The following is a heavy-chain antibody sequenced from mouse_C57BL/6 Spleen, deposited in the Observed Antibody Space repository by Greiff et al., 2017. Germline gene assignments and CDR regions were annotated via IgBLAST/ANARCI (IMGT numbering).Heavy chain of an antibody. J-gene: IGHJ2*01. Sequence: VRLLESGPGLVQPSQSLSITCSVSGFSLTSYGVHWVRHSPGKGLEWLGVIWCGGSTDYNAAFISRLSISKDNCMSQVFFKMNSLQVDDTAIYFCARNELLYYLDDWGQGTTLTVSS. CDR2: IWCGGST. V-gene: IGHV2-2*01. CDR1: GFSLTSYG. CDR3: ARNELLYYLDD.